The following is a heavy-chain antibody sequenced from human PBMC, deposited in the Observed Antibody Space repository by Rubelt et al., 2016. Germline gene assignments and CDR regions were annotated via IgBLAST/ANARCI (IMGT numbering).Heavy chain of an antibody. V-gene: IGHV3-23*01. CDR3: VRGLASGGAADDY. J-gene: IGHJ4*02. Sequence: GSGGGLVQPGGSLRLSCVPSEFTFSTYAMNWVRQAPGKGLEWVSSISGADGSTYYADSVKGRFTISRDSSKDTLYLQMNNLRVEDTAMYYCVRGLASGGAADDYWGQGTLVPVSS. CDR2: ISGADGST. CDR1: EFTFSTYA. D-gene: IGHD6-13*01.